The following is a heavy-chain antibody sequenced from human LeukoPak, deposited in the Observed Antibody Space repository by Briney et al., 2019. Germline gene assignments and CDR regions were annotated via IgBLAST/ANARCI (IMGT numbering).Heavy chain of an antibody. CDR2: IYYSGST. D-gene: IGHD4-23*01. V-gene: IGHV4-39*07. CDR3: ARTDYGGNKMAGMDV. CDR1: GGSISSSSYY. J-gene: IGHJ6*02. Sequence: SETLSLTCTVSGGSISSSSYYWGWIRQPPGKGLEWIGSIYYSGSTYYNPSLKSRVTISVDTSKNQFSLKLSSVTAADTAVYYCARTDYGGNKMAGMDVWGQGTTVTVSS.